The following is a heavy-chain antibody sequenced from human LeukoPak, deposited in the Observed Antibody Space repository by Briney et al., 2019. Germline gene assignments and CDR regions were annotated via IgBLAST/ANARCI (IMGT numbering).Heavy chain of an antibody. Sequence: SGTLSLTCAVSGGSISTNNWWSWVRQSPGKGLEWIGEIYHSGSINYNPSLKGRVTISVDRSKNQFSLNLSSVTAADTAVYYCARAVTVAGDRYFQHWGQGTLVTVSS. V-gene: IGHV4-4*02. CDR3: ARAVTVAGDRYFQH. CDR2: IYHSGSI. D-gene: IGHD6-19*01. CDR1: GGSISTNNW. J-gene: IGHJ1*01.